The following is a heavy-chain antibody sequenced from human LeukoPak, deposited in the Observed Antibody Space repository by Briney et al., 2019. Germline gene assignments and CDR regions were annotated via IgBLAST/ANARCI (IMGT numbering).Heavy chain of an antibody. J-gene: IGHJ3*02. CDR1: GGSITNYY. D-gene: IGHD3-22*01. CDR2: ISSSGST. CDR3: ARGPYSYDSSGAFDI. V-gene: IGHV4-4*07. Sequence: SETLSLTCTVSGGSITNYYWSWIRQPAGKGLEWIGRISSSGSTNYNPSLKSRVTISVDTSKNQFSLKLSSVTAADTAVYFCARGPYSYDSSGAFDIWGQGTMVTVSS.